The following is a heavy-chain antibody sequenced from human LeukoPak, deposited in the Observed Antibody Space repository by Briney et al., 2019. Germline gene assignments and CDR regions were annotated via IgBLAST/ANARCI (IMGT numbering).Heavy chain of an antibody. CDR1: GFTFSDYY. J-gene: IGHJ6*03. V-gene: IGHV3-11*04. Sequence: GGSLRLSCAASGFTFSDYYMSWIRQAPGKGLEWVSTIKGTGLTTYYADSVKGRFTISRDNAKNSLFLQMSSLRADDTAIYYCARAGELRYMDVWGKGTAVSVSS. CDR2: IKGTGLTT. CDR3: ARAGELRYMDV. D-gene: IGHD3-16*01.